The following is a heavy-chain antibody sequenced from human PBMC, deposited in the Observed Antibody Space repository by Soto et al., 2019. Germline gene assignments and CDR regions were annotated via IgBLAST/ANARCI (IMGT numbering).Heavy chain of an antibody. Sequence: QVTLKESGPVLVKPTETLTLTCTVSGFSLSNARMGVSWIRQPPGKALEWLAHIFSNDEKSYSTSLKSRLTISKDTSKSQVVLTMTNMDPVDTATYYCARMPLLVYARNLPFDYWGQGTLVTVSS. D-gene: IGHD2-8*01. CDR2: IFSNDEK. CDR3: ARMPLLVYARNLPFDY. CDR1: GFSLSNARMG. V-gene: IGHV2-26*01. J-gene: IGHJ4*02.